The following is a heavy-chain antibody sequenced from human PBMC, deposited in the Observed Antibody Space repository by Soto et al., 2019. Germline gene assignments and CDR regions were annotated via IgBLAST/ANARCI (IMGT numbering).Heavy chain of an antibody. Sequence: PGGSLRLSCAASGFIFSDYAMTWVRQTPGKGLEWVSAITSSGSSTYFADSLKGRITISRDNSKNTLSLQMDSLRVEDTAIYYCAKGVEGYVVSLFASWGQGALVTVSS. CDR1: GFIFSDYA. D-gene: IGHD5-12*01. CDR3: AKGVEGYVVSLFAS. V-gene: IGHV3-23*01. J-gene: IGHJ1*01. CDR2: ITSSGSST.